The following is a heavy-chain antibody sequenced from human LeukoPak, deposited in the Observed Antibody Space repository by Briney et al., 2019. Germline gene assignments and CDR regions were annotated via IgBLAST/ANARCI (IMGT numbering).Heavy chain of an antibody. CDR1: EFSFADFG. D-gene: IGHD2-15*01. V-gene: IGHV3-30*02. Sequence: GGSLRLSCEASEFSFADFGMHWVRQAPGKGLEWVAVIQYDGSRIYYSDAVKGRFTISRDNSKNTLYLEMHSLRVDDTALYYCPKQRLGCSGGSSSSFDFGAQETLVTV. CDR3: PKQRLGCSGGSSSSFDF. J-gene: IGHJ4*02. CDR2: IQYDGSRI.